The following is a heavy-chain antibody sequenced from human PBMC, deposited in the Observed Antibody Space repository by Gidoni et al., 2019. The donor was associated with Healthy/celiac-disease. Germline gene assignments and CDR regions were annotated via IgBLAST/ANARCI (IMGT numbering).Heavy chain of an antibody. J-gene: IGHJ6*02. CDR2: IYSGGST. CDR3: ARGGTCGGDCYPLYYYYYGMDV. Sequence: EVQLVESGGGLVQPGGSLRLSCAASGFTVRSNYISWVRQAPGKGLEWVSVIYSGGSTYYADSVKGRFTISRDNSKNTLYLQMNSLRAEDTAVYYCARGGTCGGDCYPLYYYYYGMDVWGQGTTVTVSS. CDR1: GFTVRSNY. V-gene: IGHV3-66*01. D-gene: IGHD2-21*02.